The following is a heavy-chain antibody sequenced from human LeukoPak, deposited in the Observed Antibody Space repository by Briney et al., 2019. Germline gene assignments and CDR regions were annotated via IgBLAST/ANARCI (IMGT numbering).Heavy chain of an antibody. CDR3: ARVYSSSSDY. Sequence: GRSLRLSCAASGFTFSSYGMHWVRQAPGKGLEWVAVISYDGSNKYYADSVKGRFTISRDNSKNTLYLQMNSLRAEDTAVYYCARVYSSSSDYWGQGTLVTVSS. D-gene: IGHD6-6*01. J-gene: IGHJ4*02. CDR1: GFTFSSYG. V-gene: IGHV3-30*03. CDR2: ISYDGSNK.